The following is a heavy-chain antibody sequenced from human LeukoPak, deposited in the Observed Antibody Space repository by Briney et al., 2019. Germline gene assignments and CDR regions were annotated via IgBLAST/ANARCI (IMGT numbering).Heavy chain of an antibody. J-gene: IGHJ3*02. CDR3: AGETVTIRGTDGFDI. CDR1: GFTFSSYG. CDR2: ISYDGSNN. Sequence: GGSLRLSCAASGFTFSSYGLQLVRQGPGKGLEWVAVISYDGSNNHYADSVKGRFTVSRDNSKNTLYLQMNSLRAEDTAVYYCAGETVTIRGTDGFDIWGQGTMVTVFS. V-gene: IGHV3-30*03. D-gene: IGHD4-17*01.